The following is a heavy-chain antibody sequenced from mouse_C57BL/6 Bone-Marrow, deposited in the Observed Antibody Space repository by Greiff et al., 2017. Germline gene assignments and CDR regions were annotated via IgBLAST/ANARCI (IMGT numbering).Heavy chain of an antibody. J-gene: IGHJ2*01. Sequence: EVQLQQSGPGLVKPSQSLSLTCSVTGYSITSGYYWNWIRQFPGNKLEWMGYISYDGSNNYNPSLKNRISITRDTSKNQFFLKLNSVTTEDTATYYCARGDYGNYYFDYWGQGTTLTVSS. D-gene: IGHD2-1*01. CDR1: GYSITSGYY. CDR2: ISYDGSN. CDR3: ARGDYGNYYFDY. V-gene: IGHV3-6*01.